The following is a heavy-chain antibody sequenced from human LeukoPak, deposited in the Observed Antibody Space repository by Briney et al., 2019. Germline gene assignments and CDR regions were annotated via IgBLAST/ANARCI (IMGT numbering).Heavy chain of an antibody. D-gene: IGHD3-22*01. Sequence: SETLSLTCTVSGGSISSYYWSWIRQPPGKGLEWIGYIYYSGSTNCNPSLKSRVTISVDTSKNQFSLKLSSVTAADTAVYYCARGSNLNYYDSSGYDFWGQGTLVTVSS. V-gene: IGHV4-59*01. CDR3: ARGSNLNYYDSSGYDF. CDR2: IYYSGST. J-gene: IGHJ4*02. CDR1: GGSISSYY.